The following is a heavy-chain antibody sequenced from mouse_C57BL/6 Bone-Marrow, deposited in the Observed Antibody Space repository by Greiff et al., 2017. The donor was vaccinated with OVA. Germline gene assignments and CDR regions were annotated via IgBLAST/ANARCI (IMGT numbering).Heavy chain of an antibody. Sequence: VQLQESGAELVRPGASVTLSCKASGYTFTDYEMHWVKQTPVHGLEWIGAIDPETGGTAYNQKFKGKAILTADKSSSTAYMELRSLTSEDSAVYYCTRPWENWDDFDYWGQGTTLTVSS. CDR1: GYTFTDYE. D-gene: IGHD4-1*01. V-gene: IGHV1-15*01. J-gene: IGHJ2*01. CDR2: IDPETGGT. CDR3: TRPWENWDDFDY.